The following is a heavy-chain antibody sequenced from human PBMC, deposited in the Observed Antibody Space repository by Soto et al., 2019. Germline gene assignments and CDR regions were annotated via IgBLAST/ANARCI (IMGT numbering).Heavy chain of an antibody. CDR2: ISAGGST. J-gene: IGHJ4*02. CDR3: ANVPIWCSSTSCYTEGFDY. V-gene: IGHV3-23*01. CDR1: GFTFSDYA. D-gene: IGHD2-2*02. Sequence: EVQLLESGGGLVQPGGSLRLSCTASGFTFSDYAMSWVRQPPGKGLEWVSVISAGGSTYYADSVKGRLTVSRANSKNTLYLQMNSLRAKDTAVDYCANVPIWCSSTSCYTEGFDYWGQGTLVSVSS.